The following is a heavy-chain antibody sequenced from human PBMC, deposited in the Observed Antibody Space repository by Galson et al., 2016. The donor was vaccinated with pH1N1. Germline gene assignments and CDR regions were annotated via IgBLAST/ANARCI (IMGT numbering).Heavy chain of an antibody. CDR2: INQDGSKK. Sequence: SLRLSCAASGCTISTYWRTWVRQAPGKGLEWEANINQDGSKKYFVVSVKGRFTISRYNARNSPFLQMNSLRAEYTVVSYRARAIAAAGSLWGQGTMVTVSS. CDR1: GCTISTYW. V-gene: IGHV3-7*04. CDR3: ARAIAAAGSL. D-gene: IGHD6-13*01. J-gene: IGHJ4*02.